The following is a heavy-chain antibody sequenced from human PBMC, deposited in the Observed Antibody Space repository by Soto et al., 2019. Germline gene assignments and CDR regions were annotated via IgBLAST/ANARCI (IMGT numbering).Heavy chain of an antibody. CDR2: ISWNSGSI. Sequence: GGSLRLSCAASGFTFDDYAMHWVRQAPGKGLEWVSGISWNSGSIGYADSVKGRFTISRDNAKNSLYLQMNSLRAEDTALYYCALIYGSGSSIEDGWFDPWGQGTLVTVSS. D-gene: IGHD3-10*01. CDR1: GFTFDDYA. CDR3: ALIYGSGSSIEDGWFDP. J-gene: IGHJ5*02. V-gene: IGHV3-9*01.